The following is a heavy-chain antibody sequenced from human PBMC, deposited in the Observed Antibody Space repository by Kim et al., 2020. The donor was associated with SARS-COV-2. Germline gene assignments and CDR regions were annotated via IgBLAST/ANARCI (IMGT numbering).Heavy chain of an antibody. Sequence: GGSLRLSCAASGFTFSSYGMHWVRQAPGKGLEWVAVIWYDGSNKYYADSVKGRFTISRDNSKNTLYLQMNSLRAEDTAVYYCARDAPTYYYDSSRFDYWGQGTLVTVSS. CDR3: ARDAPTYYYDSSRFDY. CDR1: GFTFSSYG. CDR2: IWYDGSNK. V-gene: IGHV3-33*08. J-gene: IGHJ4*02. D-gene: IGHD3-22*01.